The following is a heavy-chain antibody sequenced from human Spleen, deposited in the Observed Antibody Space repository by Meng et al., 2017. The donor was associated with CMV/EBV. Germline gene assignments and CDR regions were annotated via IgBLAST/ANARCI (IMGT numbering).Heavy chain of an antibody. CDR1: GSTFRVYG. J-gene: IGHJ4*02. Sequence: SGSTFRVYGCPLVPPGPWQRLEWMGGIIPIFGTAKYAQKFQGRLTITTDESTRTAYMELSSLRSEDTAVYYCARDFGLCGSVYSCFDHWGQGTLVTVSS. D-gene: IGHD2-8*01. CDR2: IIPIFGTA. V-gene: IGHV1-69*05. CDR3: ARDFGLCGSVYSCFDH.